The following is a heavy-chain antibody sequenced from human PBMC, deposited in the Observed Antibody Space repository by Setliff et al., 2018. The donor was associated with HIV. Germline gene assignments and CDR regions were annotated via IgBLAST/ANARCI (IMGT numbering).Heavy chain of an antibody. V-gene: IGHV1-3*01. CDR2: INADNGNT. D-gene: IGHD1-1*01. Sequence: VSCKASGYTFTNHLLYWVRQAPGQRLEWMGWINADNGNTRYSQKFQGRVTITRDTSASTAYMELSSLTSQDTAVYYCARERATGKPPLLNWYFDLWGRGTLVTVSS. CDR1: GYTFTNHL. J-gene: IGHJ2*01. CDR3: ARERATGKPPLLNWYFDL.